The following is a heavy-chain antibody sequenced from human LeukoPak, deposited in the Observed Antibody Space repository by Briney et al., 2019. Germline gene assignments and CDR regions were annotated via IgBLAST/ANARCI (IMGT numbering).Heavy chain of an antibody. CDR1: GFTFSSYG. D-gene: IGHD3-22*01. CDR3: ARGYNYYDSSGYQLLVGYYFDY. Sequence: GRSLRLSCAASGFTFSSYGMHWVRQAPGKGLEWVAVIWYDGSNKYYADSVKGRFTISRDNSKNTLYLQMNSLRAEDTAVYYCARGYNYYDSSGYQLLVGYYFDYGGQGTLVTVSS. V-gene: IGHV3-33*01. J-gene: IGHJ4*02. CDR2: IWYDGSNK.